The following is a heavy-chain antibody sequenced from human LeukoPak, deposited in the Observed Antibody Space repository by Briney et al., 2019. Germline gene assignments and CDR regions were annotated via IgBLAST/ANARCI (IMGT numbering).Heavy chain of an antibody. J-gene: IGHJ4*02. Sequence: ASVKVSCKASGYTFTSYAMNWVRQAPGQGLEWMGRINPNSGGTNYAQKFQGRVTMTRDTSISTAYMEVSRLRSDDTAVYYCARVDDYYDSSGYYNYWGQGTLVTVSS. D-gene: IGHD3-22*01. CDR1: GYTFTSYA. CDR3: ARVDDYYDSSGYYNY. V-gene: IGHV1-2*06. CDR2: INPNSGGT.